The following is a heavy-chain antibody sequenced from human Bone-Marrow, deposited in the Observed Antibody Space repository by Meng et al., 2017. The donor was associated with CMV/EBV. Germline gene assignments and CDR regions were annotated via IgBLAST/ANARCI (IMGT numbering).Heavy chain of an antibody. Sequence: ASVKVSCKASGYTFTSYGIRWVRQAPGQGLEWMGWINPNSGGTNYAQKFQGRVTMTRDTSISTAYMELSRLRSDDTAVYYCASWSRSIFGVVIHYDFWGMDVWGQGTTVTVSS. CDR1: GYTFTSYG. V-gene: IGHV1-2*02. CDR2: INPNSGGT. D-gene: IGHD3-3*01. J-gene: IGHJ6*02. CDR3: ASWSRSIFGVVIHYDFWGMDV.